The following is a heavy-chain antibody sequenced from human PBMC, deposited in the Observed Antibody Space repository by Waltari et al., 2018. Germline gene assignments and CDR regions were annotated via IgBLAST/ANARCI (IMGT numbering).Heavy chain of an antibody. Sequence: QVQLQESGPGLVKPSQTLSLTCTVSGGSISSGNYSWSWTRQPAGRGLEWIGRIYARGGTDYNPSLKSRVAISIDTSKNLFSLKLSSVTATDTAVYYCARVDNLQGGIDFWGQGTLVTVSS. D-gene: IGHD3-16*01. CDR1: GGSISSGNYS. CDR2: IYARGGT. V-gene: IGHV4-61*02. J-gene: IGHJ4*02. CDR3: ARVDNLQGGIDF.